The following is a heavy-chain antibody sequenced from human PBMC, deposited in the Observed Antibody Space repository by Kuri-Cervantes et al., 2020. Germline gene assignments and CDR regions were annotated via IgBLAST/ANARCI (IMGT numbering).Heavy chain of an antibody. Sequence: SCAVSGGSISSGGYSWSWIRQPAGKGLEWIGRIYTSGSTNYNPSLKSRVTISVDTSKNQFSLKLSSVTAADTAVYYCARGRRRGSGSYYPHNWFDPWGQGTLVTVSS. J-gene: IGHJ5*02. CDR2: IYTSGST. CDR3: ARGRRRGSGSYYPHNWFDP. V-gene: IGHV4-61*02. D-gene: IGHD3-10*01. CDR1: GGSISSGGYS.